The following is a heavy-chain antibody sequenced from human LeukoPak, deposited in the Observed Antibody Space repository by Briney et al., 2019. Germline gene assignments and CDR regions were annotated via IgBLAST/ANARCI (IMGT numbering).Heavy chain of an antibody. V-gene: IGHV4-34*01. CDR1: GGSFSGYY. D-gene: IGHD3-9*01. CDR3: ARGYFDWLYDY. Sequence: SETLSLTCAVYGGSFSGYYWSWIRQPPGKGLEWIGEINHSGSTNYNPSLKSRVTISVDTSKNQFSLRLSSVTAADTAVYYCARGYFDWLYDYWGQGTLVTVSS. J-gene: IGHJ4*02. CDR2: INHSGST.